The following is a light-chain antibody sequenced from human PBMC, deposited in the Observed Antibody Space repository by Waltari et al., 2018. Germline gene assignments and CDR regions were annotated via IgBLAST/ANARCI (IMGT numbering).Light chain of an antibody. Sequence: SYELTQPPSVSVSPGQTASINCSGDKLGDKYACWYQQMPGRSPVLVIYQDTKRPSVLPGRFTASNAGNTATLTISGTQATDEADYFCQAWDGSTSVFGGGTKLTVL. V-gene: IGLV3-1*01. CDR2: QDT. J-gene: IGLJ3*02. CDR1: KLGDKY. CDR3: QAWDGSTSV.